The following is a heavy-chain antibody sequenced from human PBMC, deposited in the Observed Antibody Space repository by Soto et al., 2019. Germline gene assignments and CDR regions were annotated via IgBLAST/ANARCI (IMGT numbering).Heavy chain of an antibody. D-gene: IGHD3-10*01. J-gene: IGHJ6*02. CDR1: GDSVSSYK. CDR3: VRQGFGALHGLVDV. V-gene: IGHV4-59*08. CDR2: IDNNGGT. Sequence: QVQLQESGPGLVKPSETLSLTCTVSGDSVSSYKWSLIRQTPGKGLEWIGYIDNNGGTSYNPSLRSLVTMSVDPSTKQFSLRLNSVTAADTAVYYGVRQGFGALHGLVDVWGQGTTVTV.